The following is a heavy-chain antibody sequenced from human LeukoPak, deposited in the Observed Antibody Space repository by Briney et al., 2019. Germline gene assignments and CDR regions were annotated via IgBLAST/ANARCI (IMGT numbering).Heavy chain of an antibody. D-gene: IGHD3-16*01. CDR2: ISGSGGST. CDR1: GFTFSSYA. CDR3: AKPRLGGWPVPFDY. Sequence: GGSLRLSCAASGFTFSSYAMGWVRQVPGKGLEWVSAISGSGGSTYYADSVKGRFTISRDNSKNTLYLQMNSLRAEDTAVYYCAKPRLGGWPVPFDYWGQGTLVTVSS. V-gene: IGHV3-23*01. J-gene: IGHJ4*02.